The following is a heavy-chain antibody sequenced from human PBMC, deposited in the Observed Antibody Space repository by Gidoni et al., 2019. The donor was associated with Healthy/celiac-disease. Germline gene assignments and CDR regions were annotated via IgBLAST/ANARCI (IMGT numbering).Heavy chain of an antibody. CDR2: IIPILGIA. Sequence: QVQLVQSGAEVKKPGSSVKVSCKASGGTFSSYTISWVRQAPGQGLEWMGRIIPILGIANYAQKFQGRVTITADKSTSTAYMGLSSLRSEDTAVYYCARGSSGGGAFDIWGQGTMVTVSS. CDR3: ARGSSGGGAFDI. V-gene: IGHV1-69*02. D-gene: IGHD6-6*01. J-gene: IGHJ3*02. CDR1: GGTFSSYT.